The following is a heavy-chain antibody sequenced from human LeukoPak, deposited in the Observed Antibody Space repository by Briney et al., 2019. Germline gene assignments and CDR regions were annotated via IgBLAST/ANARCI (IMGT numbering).Heavy chain of an antibody. J-gene: IGHJ3*02. Sequence: GGSLRLSCAASGFTFSSYWMHWVRQAPGKGPVWVSRINSDGSSTSYADSVKGRFTISRDNAKNTLYLQMNSLRAEDTAVYYCARILYGGAFDIWGQGTMVTVSS. CDR3: ARILYGGAFDI. D-gene: IGHD2-15*01. CDR1: GFTFSSYW. V-gene: IGHV3-74*01. CDR2: INSDGSST.